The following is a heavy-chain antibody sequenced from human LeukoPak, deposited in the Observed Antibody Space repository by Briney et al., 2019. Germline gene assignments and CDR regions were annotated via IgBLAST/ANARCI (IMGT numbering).Heavy chain of an antibody. CDR1: GFTFDDYA. CDR3: AKASSGYPSSANNWFDP. D-gene: IGHD3-3*01. CDR2: ISWNSGSI. V-gene: IGHV3-9*01. Sequence: GGSLRLSCAASGFTFDDYAMHWVRQAPGKGLEWVSGISWNSGSIGYADSVKGRFTISRDNAKNSLYLQINSLRAEDTALYYCAKASSGYPSSANNWFDPWGQGTLVTVSS. J-gene: IGHJ5*02.